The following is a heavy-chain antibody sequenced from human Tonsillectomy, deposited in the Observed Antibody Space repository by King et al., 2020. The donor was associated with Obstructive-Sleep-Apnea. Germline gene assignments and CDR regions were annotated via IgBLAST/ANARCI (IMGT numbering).Heavy chain of an antibody. D-gene: IGHD3-9*01. CDR1: GFTFSSYA. CDR2: ISYDGSEK. V-gene: IGHV3-30*04. Sequence: VQLVESGGGVVQPGRSLRLSCAASGFTFSSYAVYWVRQAPGKGLEWVAGISYDGSEKYHADSVKGRFTISRDNSKSALYLQMNSLRTEDTAVYYCARDGDGQIFLPNYYYYGMDVWGQGTTVTVSS. CDR3: ARDGDGQIFLPNYYYYGMDV. J-gene: IGHJ6*02.